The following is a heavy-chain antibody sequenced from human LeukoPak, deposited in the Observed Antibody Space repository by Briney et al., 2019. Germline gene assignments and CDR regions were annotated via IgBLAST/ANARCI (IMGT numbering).Heavy chain of an antibody. V-gene: IGHV4-34*12. CDR1: GGSFSGYY. CDR3: ARVEYSSSCDY. CDR2: IFYNGRS. D-gene: IGHD6-6*01. Sequence: PSETLSLTCAVYGGSFSGYYWSWIRQPPGKGLEWIGSIFYNGRSYHNPSLKSRVTISVDTSKNQFSLKLSSVTAADTAVYYCARVEYSSSCDYWGQGTLVTVSS. J-gene: IGHJ4*02.